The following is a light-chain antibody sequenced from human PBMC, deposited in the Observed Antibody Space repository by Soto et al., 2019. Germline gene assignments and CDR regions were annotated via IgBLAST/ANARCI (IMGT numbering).Light chain of an antibody. V-gene: IGLV2-14*01. CDR3: SSWAV. CDR2: DVS. CDR1: SSDVGGYNY. Sequence: QSALTQPASVSGSPGQSITISCTGTSSDVGGYNYVSWYQQHPGKAPKLMIYDVSNRPSGVSNRFSGSKSGNTASLTISGLQAEDEADYYCSSWAVFGGGTKLTVL. J-gene: IGLJ2*01.